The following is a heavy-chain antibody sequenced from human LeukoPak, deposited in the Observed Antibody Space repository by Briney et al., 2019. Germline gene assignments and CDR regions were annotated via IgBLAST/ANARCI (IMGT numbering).Heavy chain of an antibody. J-gene: IGHJ4*02. V-gene: IGHV3-48*04. CDR3: ATQYGDYPVFDY. D-gene: IGHD4-17*01. Sequence: GGSLRLSCAASGFTFSSYSMNWVRQAPGKGLEWVSYISSSSSTIDYADSVKGRFTISRDNAKNSLYLQMNSLRAEDTAVYYCATQYGDYPVFDYWGQGTLVTVSS. CDR2: ISSSSSTI. CDR1: GFTFSSYS.